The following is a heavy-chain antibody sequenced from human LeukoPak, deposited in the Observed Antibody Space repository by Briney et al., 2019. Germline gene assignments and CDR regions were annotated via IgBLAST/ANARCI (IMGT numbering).Heavy chain of an antibody. CDR2: ISGSGGST. D-gene: IGHD6-19*01. J-gene: IGHJ4*02. CDR3: AKDPGIAVAGIGDY. CDR1: GFTFSSYA. Sequence: PGGSLRLSCAASGFTFSSYAMSWVRQAPGKGPEWVSAISGSGGSTYYADSVKGRFTISRDNSKNTLYLQMNSLRAEDTAVYYCAKDPGIAVAGIGDYWGQGTLVTVSS. V-gene: IGHV3-23*01.